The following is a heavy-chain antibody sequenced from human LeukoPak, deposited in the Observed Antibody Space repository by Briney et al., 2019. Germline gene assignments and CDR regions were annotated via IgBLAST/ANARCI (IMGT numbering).Heavy chain of an antibody. CDR2: VPGSGSST. CDR1: GLTLSRYW. CDR3: AKDLKAVLFAYFDY. D-gene: IGHD3-16*01. V-gene: IGHV3-23*01. J-gene: IGHJ4*02. Sequence: GGSLRLSCSASGLTLSRYWMTWVRQAPGKGLEWVSTVPGSGSSTSYADSVQGRFTISRDNSKNTLYLQMNSLRAEDTAVYYCAKDLKAVLFAYFDYWGQGALVTVSS.